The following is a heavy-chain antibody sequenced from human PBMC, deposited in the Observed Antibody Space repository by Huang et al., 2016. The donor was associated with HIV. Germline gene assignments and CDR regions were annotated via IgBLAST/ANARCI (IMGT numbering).Heavy chain of an antibody. CDR2: RRFDGKNK. CDR3: AKDNDLYYFDY. Sequence: QVHLLASGGGVVQPGRSLRLSCAAAGFTFSGYGMHWVRLAAGKGLEWVSVRRFDGKNKYYADSVGGRFTVARDNSQNTVSLQMNTLRAEDTAVYYCAKDNDLYYFDYWGQGTLVTVSS. CDR1: GFTFSGYG. V-gene: IGHV3-30*18. D-gene: IGHD1-1*01. J-gene: IGHJ4*02.